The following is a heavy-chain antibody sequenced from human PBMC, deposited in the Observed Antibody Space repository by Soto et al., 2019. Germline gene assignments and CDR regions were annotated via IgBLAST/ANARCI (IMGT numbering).Heavy chain of an antibody. V-gene: IGHV4-59*01. CDR1: GGSISSYY. J-gene: IGHJ4*02. CDR2: IYYSGST. CDR3: ARATVFDWLDY. D-gene: IGHD3-9*01. Sequence: SETLSLTCTVSGGSISSYYWSWIRQPPGKGLEWIGYIYYSGSTNYNPSLKSRVTISVDTSKNQFSLKLSSVTAADTAVYYCARATVFDWLDYWGQGTLVTVSS.